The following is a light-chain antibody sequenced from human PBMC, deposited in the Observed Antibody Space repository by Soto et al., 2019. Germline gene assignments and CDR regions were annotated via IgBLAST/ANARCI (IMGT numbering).Light chain of an antibody. CDR2: GAS. V-gene: IGKV3-20*01. CDR1: QSVDTF. CDR3: QQYGSSPPSST. J-gene: IGKJ5*01. Sequence: EVVLTQSPGTLSLSPGERATLSCRASQSVDTFLVWYQQKPGQAPRLLIFGASSRATGIPDRFRGSGSGTDFTLTISGLEPEDFAVYYCQQYGSSPPSSTFGQGTRLET.